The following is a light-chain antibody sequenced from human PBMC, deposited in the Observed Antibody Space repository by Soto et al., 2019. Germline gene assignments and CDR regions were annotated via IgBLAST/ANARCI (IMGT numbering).Light chain of an antibody. V-gene: IGLV2-11*01. CDR1: SSDVGGYNY. Sequence: QSALTQPRSVSGSPGQSVTISCTGTSSDVGGYNYVSWYQHHPGKAPNLIIYGVSKRPSGVPDRFSGSKSGNTASLTISGLQAEDEADFYCCSYAGSYTYVFGTGTKVTVL. J-gene: IGLJ1*01. CDR2: GVS. CDR3: CSYAGSYTYV.